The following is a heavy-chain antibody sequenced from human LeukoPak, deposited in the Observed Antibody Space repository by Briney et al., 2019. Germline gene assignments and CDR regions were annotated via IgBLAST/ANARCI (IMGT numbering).Heavy chain of an antibody. J-gene: IGHJ4*02. CDR3: ARGGRYYYDSSGYDY. Sequence: SETLSLTCTVSGGSISSGGYYWSWIRQHPGKGLEWIGYIYYSGSTYYNPSLKSRVTISVDTSKNQFSLKLSSVTAADTAVYYCARGGRYYYDSSGYDYWGQGTLVTVSS. CDR2: IYYSGST. V-gene: IGHV4-31*03. CDR1: GGSISSGGYY. D-gene: IGHD3-22*01.